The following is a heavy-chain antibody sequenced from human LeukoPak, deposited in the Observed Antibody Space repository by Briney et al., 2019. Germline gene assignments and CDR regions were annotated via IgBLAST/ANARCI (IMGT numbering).Heavy chain of an antibody. CDR3: ATDRSRWEIVGATTRLSGFDY. CDR1: GYTLTELS. Sequence: ASVKVSCKVSGYTLTELSMHWVRQAPGKGLEWMGGFDPEDGETIYAQKFQGRVTMTEDTSTDTAYMELSSLRSEDTAVYYCATDRSRWEIVGATTRLSGFDYWGQGTLVTVSS. D-gene: IGHD1-26*01. J-gene: IGHJ4*02. V-gene: IGHV1-24*01. CDR2: FDPEDGET.